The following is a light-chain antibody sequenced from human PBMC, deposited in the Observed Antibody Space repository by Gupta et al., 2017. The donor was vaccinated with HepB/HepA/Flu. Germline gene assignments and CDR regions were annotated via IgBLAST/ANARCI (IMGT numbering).Light chain of an antibody. CDR3: QQRSNWLYT. CDR2: DAS. J-gene: IGKJ2*01. Sequence: ELVLTQSPATLSLSPGERATLSCRASQSVSSYLAWYQQKPGQAPRLLIYDASNRATGIPARFSGSGSGTDCTLTISSLEPEDFAVYYCQQRSNWLYTCGQGTKLEIK. V-gene: IGKV3-11*01. CDR1: QSVSSY.